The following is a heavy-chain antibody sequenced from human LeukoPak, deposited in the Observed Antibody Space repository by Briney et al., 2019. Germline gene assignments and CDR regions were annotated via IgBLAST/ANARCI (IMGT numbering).Heavy chain of an antibody. J-gene: IGHJ4*02. V-gene: IGHV4-30-4*07. CDR3: ARGSRYFDYLTLDY. CDR1: GGSINSGGYS. Sequence: SETLSLTCAVSGGSINSGGYSWSWIRQSPGKGLEWIGYMFYSGSTYYNPSLKSRVTISVDTSKNQFSLKLSSVTAADTALYYCARGSRYFDYLTLDYWGQGTLVTVSS. CDR2: MFYSGST. D-gene: IGHD3-9*01.